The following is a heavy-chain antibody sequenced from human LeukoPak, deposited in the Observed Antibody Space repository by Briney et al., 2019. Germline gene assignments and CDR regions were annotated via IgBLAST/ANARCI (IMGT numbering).Heavy chain of an antibody. D-gene: IGHD6-19*01. CDR3: ARDSGRVNY. CDR2: IKQDGSEK. V-gene: IGHV3-7*01. Sequence: PGGSLRLSCAASGFTFRSYWMSGVRQAPGKGLEWVANIKQDGSEKNYVDSVKGRFTISRDNAKNSLFLQMNSLRPEDTAVYYCARDSGRVNYWGQGTLVTVSS. CDR1: GFTFRSYW. J-gene: IGHJ4*02.